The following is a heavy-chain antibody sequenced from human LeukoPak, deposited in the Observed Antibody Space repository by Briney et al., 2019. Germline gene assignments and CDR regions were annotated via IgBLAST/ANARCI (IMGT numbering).Heavy chain of an antibody. J-gene: IGHJ4*02. Sequence: SETLSLTCTVSGGSISSYHWSWIRQPAGKGLEWSGRIYTSGSTNYNPSLKRRVTMSVDTSKNQFSLKLSSLTAADTAVYYCARDYPCRIAVAGIFDYWGQGTLVTVSS. V-gene: IGHV4-4*07. D-gene: IGHD6-19*01. CDR2: IYTSGST. CDR3: ARDYPCRIAVAGIFDY. CDR1: GGSISSYH.